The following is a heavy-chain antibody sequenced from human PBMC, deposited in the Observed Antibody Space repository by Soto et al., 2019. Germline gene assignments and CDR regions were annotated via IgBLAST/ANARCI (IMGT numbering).Heavy chain of an antibody. CDR3: ARRGLGSSAWYTWYFAL. CDR2: IYYSGNT. J-gene: IGHJ2*01. D-gene: IGHD6-13*01. Sequence: QVQLQESGPGLVKPSETLSLTCTVSGGSISSYYWSWIRQPPGKGLEWIGYIYYSGNTNYNPSLKSRVSISIHTSKSQFSLKLSSVTAADTAVYYCARRGLGSSAWYTWYFALWGRGTLVTVSS. CDR1: GGSISSYY. V-gene: IGHV4-59*08.